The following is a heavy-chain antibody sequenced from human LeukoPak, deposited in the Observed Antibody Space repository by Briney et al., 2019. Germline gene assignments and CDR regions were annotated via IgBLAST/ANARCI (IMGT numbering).Heavy chain of an antibody. V-gene: IGHV4-59*01. D-gene: IGHD4-17*01. CDR1: GGSISSYY. CDR2: IYYSGST. CDR3: ARVSDYGNGPNWYFDL. J-gene: IGHJ2*01. Sequence: KTSETLSLACTVSGGSISSYYWSWIRQPPGKGLEWIGYIYYSGSTNYNPSLKSRVTISVDTSKNQFSLKLSSVTAADTAVYYCARVSDYGNGPNWYFDLWGRGTLVTVSS.